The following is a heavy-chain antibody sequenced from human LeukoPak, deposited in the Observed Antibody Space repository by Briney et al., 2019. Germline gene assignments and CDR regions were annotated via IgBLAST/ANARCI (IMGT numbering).Heavy chain of an antibody. V-gene: IGHV1-2*02. CDR1: GYTFTGYY. CDR3: ARPSCSSTSCAADY. D-gene: IGHD2-2*01. J-gene: IGHJ4*02. Sequence: ASVKVSCKASGYTFTGYYIQWVRQAPGQGLEWMGWINPNSGGTNYAQRFQGRVTMTRDTSISTAYMELSRLRSDDTAIYYCARPSCSSTSCAADYWGQGTLVTVSS. CDR2: INPNSGGT.